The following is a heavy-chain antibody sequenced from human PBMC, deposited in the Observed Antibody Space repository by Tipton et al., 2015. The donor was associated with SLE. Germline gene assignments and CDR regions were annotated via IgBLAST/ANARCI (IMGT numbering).Heavy chain of an antibody. CDR1: GGSISSGDYD. J-gene: IGHJ4*02. CDR3: ARKPMVRGVSYYFDY. V-gene: IGHV4-30-4*08. CDR2: MYYSGST. Sequence: TLSLTCTVSGGSISSGDYDWSWIRQHPGKGLEWIGYMYYSGSTYYNPSLKSRVTISVDTSKNQFSLKPSSVTAADTAVYYCARKPMVRGVSYYFDYWGQGTLVTVSS. D-gene: IGHD3-10*01.